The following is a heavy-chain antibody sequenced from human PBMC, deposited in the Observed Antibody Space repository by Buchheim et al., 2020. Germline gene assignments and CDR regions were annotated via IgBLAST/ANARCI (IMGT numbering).Heavy chain of an antibody. D-gene: IGHD6-19*01. Sequence: EVQLVESGGGLVKPGGSLRLSCAASGFTFSSYSMNWVRQAPGKGLEWVSSISSSSSYIYYADSVKGRFTISRDNAKNSLYLQMNSLRAEDTAVYYCARDTTGSGWLRAISYYYYGMDVWGQGTT. CDR3: ARDTTGSGWLRAISYYYYGMDV. CDR2: ISSSSSYI. J-gene: IGHJ6*02. V-gene: IGHV3-21*01. CDR1: GFTFSSYS.